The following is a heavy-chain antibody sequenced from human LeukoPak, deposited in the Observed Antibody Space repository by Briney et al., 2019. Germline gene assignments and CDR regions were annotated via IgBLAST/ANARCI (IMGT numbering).Heavy chain of an antibody. J-gene: IGHJ3*02. D-gene: IGHD3-22*01. V-gene: IGHV4-34*01. CDR1: GGSFSGYY. Sequence: SETLSLTCAVYGGSFSGYYWSWIRQPPGKGLEWIGEINHSGSTNYNPSLKSRVTISVDTPKNQFSLKLSSVTAADTAVYYCARTYYYDSRGGFDIWGQGTMVTVSS. CDR2: INHSGST. CDR3: ARTYYYDSRGGFDI.